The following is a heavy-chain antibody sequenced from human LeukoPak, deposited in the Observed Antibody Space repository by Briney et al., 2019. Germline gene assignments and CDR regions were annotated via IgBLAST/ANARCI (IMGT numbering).Heavy chain of an antibody. Sequence: ASVNVSCKASGGTFSSYAISGVRQAPGQGREWVGGIIPIFGTANYAQKFQGRVTITPDESTSTAYMEPSSLRSEDTAVYYCASGGIAARWWFDPWGQGTLVTVSS. CDR1: GGTFSSYA. J-gene: IGHJ5*02. D-gene: IGHD6-6*01. V-gene: IGHV1-69*13. CDR3: ASGGIAARWWFDP. CDR2: IIPIFGTA.